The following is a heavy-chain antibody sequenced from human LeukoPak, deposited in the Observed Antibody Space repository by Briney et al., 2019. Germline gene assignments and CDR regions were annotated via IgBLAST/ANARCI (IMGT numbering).Heavy chain of an antibody. CDR2: INHAGTTT. CDR1: GFSINSGYW. CDR3: ARNGHYSADY. J-gene: IGHJ4*02. V-gene: IGHV4-4*02. D-gene: IGHD4-17*01. Sequence: PSGTVSLTCAVSGFSINSGYWWSWVCQPPGKGLEWIGEINHAGTTTNYNPSLRSRVTISIDTSKNHFSLMLTSATAADTALYYCARNGHYSADYWGQGTLVTVSS.